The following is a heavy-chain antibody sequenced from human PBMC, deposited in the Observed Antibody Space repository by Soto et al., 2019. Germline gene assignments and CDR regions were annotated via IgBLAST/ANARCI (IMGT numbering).Heavy chain of an antibody. V-gene: IGHV6-1*01. CDR1: GDGVFTNSAAA. CDR2: TSYRSEWYN. Sequence: QVQLQPSGPGLVKPSQTLSLTWAVSGDGVFTNSAAAWNWIRQSPSRGLEWLGRTSYRSEWYNDYASSVKGRININPDTARNQFSLQLHSVTPEDTAVYYCARDLGGYMDVWGQGTTVTVSS. CDR3: ARDLGGYMDV. D-gene: IGHD6-25*01. J-gene: IGHJ6*02.